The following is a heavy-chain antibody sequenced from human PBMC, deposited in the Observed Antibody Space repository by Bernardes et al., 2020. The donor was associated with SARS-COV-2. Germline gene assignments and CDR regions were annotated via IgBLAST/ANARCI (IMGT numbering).Heavy chain of an antibody. CDR3: MRDLGSDTVLMPAALPGDY. J-gene: IGHJ4*02. D-gene: IGHD2-8*01. CDR1: GFTFSSYW. Sequence: GGSLRLSCAASGFTFSSYWMTWVRQAPGKGLEWVANIKQDGSEKYYVDSVKGRFTISRDNAKNSLYLQMDSLRAEDTAVYYCMRDLGSDTVLMPAALPGDYWGQGTLVTVSS. CDR2: IKQDGSEK. V-gene: IGHV3-7*01.